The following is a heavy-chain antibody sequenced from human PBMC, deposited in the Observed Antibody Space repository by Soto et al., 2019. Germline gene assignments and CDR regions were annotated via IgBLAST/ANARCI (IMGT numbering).Heavy chain of an antibody. Sequence: QVQLVQSGAEVKKPGASVKVSCKASGYTFTSYDINWLRQATGQELEWMGWMNPNGGNTGYAQKFQGRVTMTRNTSKSTAYMELSSLRSEDTAVYYCARGNSGHDSLFDYWGQGTLVTVSS. V-gene: IGHV1-8*02. CDR1: GYTFTSYD. D-gene: IGHD5-12*01. CDR3: ARGNSGHDSLFDY. CDR2: MNPNGGNT. J-gene: IGHJ4*02.